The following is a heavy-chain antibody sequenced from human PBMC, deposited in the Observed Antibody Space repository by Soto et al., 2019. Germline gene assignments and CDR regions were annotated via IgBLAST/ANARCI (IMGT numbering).Heavy chain of an antibody. CDR1: GGTFRSYV. D-gene: IGHD1-1*01. CDR2: IIPMYGTT. Sequence: QVQLVQSGAEVKKPGSSVKVSCKASGGTFRSYVTSWVRQAPGQGLEWLGGIIPMYGTTYYAQTFQGRFTITAAVSTSTEVLELSSLRCEDTAVYYCARTGTLDWIDDYWGQGTLVTVSS. J-gene: IGHJ4*02. V-gene: IGHV1-69*12. CDR3: ARTGTLDWIDDY.